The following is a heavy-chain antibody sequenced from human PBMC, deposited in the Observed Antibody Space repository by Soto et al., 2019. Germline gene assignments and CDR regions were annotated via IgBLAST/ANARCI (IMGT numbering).Heavy chain of an antibody. CDR3: ARCGGSENYCYFFDY. CDR1: GFTVSSAY. J-gene: IGHJ4*02. V-gene: IGHV3-66*01. D-gene: IGHD3-10*01. CDR2: IYTGGNT. Sequence: GGSLRLSCAASGFTVSSAYMAWVRQAPGKGLEWVSSIYTGGNTYYADSVKGRFTISRDSSENTLYLQMNSPRAEDTAVYYCARCGGSENYCYFFDYWGRGTLVTVSS.